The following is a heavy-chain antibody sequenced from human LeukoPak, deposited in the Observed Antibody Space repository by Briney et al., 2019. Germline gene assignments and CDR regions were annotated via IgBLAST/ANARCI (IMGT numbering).Heavy chain of an antibody. Sequence: ASVKVSCKASGGPFSSYAISWVRQAPGQGGEWRGWISAYNGNTNYAQKLQGRVTMTTDTSTSTAYMELRSLRSADTAVYYCARAPLGPLYCGGDCYPDYWGQGTLVTVSS. V-gene: IGHV1-18*01. J-gene: IGHJ4*02. CDR1: GGPFSSYA. CDR2: ISAYNGNT. CDR3: ARAPLGPLYCGGDCYPDY. D-gene: IGHD2-21*02.